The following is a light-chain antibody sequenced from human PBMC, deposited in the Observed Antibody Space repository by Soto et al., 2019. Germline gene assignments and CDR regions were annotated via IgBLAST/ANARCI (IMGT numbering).Light chain of an antibody. V-gene: IGLV2-14*01. CDR2: EVS. J-gene: IGLJ1*01. CDR1: SSDVGAYNY. Sequence: QSALTQPASVSGSPGQSITISCTGTSSDVGAYNYVSWYQQHPGKAPKLIIYEVSNRPSGVSNHFSGSKSGNTASLTISGLQAEDEADYYCSSYTSRSTDVFGTGTKLTVL. CDR3: SSYTSRSTDV.